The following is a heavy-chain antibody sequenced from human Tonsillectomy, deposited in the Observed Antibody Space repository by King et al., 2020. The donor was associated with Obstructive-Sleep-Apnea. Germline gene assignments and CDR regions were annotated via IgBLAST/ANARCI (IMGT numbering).Heavy chain of an antibody. Sequence: QLQESGPGLVKPSETLSLTCTVSGGSISSYHWSWIRQPPGKGLEWIGYISYTGSTNYNPSLKSRVTISVDTSKNQFSLRLSSVTAADTALYYCASHPRQSGYYLDYFDFWGQGTLVTVSS. J-gene: IGHJ4*02. D-gene: IGHD5-12*01. CDR1: GGSISSYH. CDR3: ASHPRQSGYYLDYFDF. V-gene: IGHV4-59*08. CDR2: ISYTGST.